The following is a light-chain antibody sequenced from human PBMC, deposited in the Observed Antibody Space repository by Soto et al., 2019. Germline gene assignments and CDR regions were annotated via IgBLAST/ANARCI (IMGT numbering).Light chain of an antibody. CDR2: EVT. CDR1: SSDVGAYNY. J-gene: IGLJ1*01. V-gene: IGLV2-8*01. Sequence: QSALTQPPSASGSPGQSVAISCTGTSSDVGAYNYVSWYQQHPGKAPKLMIYEVTKRPSGVPDRFSGSKSGNTASLTVSGLQPEDEADYYCSSYAVSNYVFGTGTKLTVL. CDR3: SSYAVSNYV.